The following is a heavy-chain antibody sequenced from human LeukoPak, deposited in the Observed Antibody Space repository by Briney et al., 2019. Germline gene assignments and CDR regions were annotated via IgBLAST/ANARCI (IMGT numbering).Heavy chain of an antibody. V-gene: IGHV5-51*01. D-gene: IGHD3-22*01. Sequence: GESLKISCKGSGYSFTSYWIGWVRQMPGKGLEWMGIIYPGDSDTRYSPSFQGQVTISADKSISTAYLQWSSLKASDTAMYYCARVAGRNTMIVVVTNFDYRGQGTLVTVSS. CDR2: IYPGDSDT. J-gene: IGHJ4*02. CDR3: ARVAGRNTMIVVVTNFDY. CDR1: GYSFTSYW.